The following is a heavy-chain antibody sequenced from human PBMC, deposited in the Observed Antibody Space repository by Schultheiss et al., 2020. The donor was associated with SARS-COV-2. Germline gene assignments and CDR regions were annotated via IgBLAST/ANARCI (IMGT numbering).Heavy chain of an antibody. CDR1: GGTFSSYA. CDR3: ARDRGSYYGYYYYYYMDV. V-gene: IGHV1-69*13. D-gene: IGHD1-26*01. Sequence: SVKVSCKASGGTFSSYAISWVRQAPGQGLEWMGGIIPIFGTANYAQKFQGRVTITADESTSTAYMELSRLRSDDTAVYYCARDRGSYYGYYYYYYMDVWGKGTTVTVSS. CDR2: IIPIFGTA. J-gene: IGHJ6*03.